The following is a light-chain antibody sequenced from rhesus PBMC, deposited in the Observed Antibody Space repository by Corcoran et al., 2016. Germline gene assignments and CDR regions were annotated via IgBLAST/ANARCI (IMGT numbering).Light chain of an antibody. CDR3: QHYYSTPYS. CDR1: QGITND. CDR2: EAS. J-gene: IGKJ2*01. V-gene: IGKV1-25*01. Sequence: DIQMTQSPSSLSASVGDRVTITCRASQGITNDLAWYQQKPGETPKLLIYEASSWQSGIPSRFSGSGSGTDCTLTISSLQSEDFATYYCQHYYSTPYSCGQGTKVEIK.